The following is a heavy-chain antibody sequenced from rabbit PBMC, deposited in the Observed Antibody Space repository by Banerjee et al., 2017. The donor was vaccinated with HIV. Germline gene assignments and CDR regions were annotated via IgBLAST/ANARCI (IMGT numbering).Heavy chain of an antibody. CDR2: ISTGDGNT. CDR1: GFTLSSQW. CDR3: ASRYSNYGL. J-gene: IGHJ4*01. V-gene: IGHV1S40*01. Sequence: QSLEESGGDLVKPGASLTLTCKASGFTLSSQWMCWVRQAPGKGLEWIGTISTGDGNTYYASWAKGRSTISKPPSITVTLQLNSLTAADTATYFCASRYSNYGLWGPGTLVTVS. D-gene: IGHD7-1*01.